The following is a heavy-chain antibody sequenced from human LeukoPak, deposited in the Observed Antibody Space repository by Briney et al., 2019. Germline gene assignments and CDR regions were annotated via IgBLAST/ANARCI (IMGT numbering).Heavy chain of an antibody. CDR2: INHSGST. V-gene: IGHV4-34*01. CDR3: ATQPLSSGWYRWGADY. CDR1: GGSFSGYY. J-gene: IGHJ4*02. Sequence: SETLSLTCAVYGGSFSGYYWSWIRQPPGKGLEWIGEINHSGSTNYNPSLKSRVTISVDTSKNQFSLKLSSVTAADTAVYYCATQPLSSGWYRWGADYWGQGTLVTVSS. D-gene: IGHD6-19*01.